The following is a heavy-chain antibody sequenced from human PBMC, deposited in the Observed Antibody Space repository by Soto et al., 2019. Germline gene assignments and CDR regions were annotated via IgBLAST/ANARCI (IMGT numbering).Heavy chain of an antibody. V-gene: IGHV3-23*01. Sequence: DVQLLESGGGLVQPEGSLRLSCAASGFTFSSYAMGWVRQGPGKGLEWVAVVSIGGSTHYADSVRGRFTISRDNAKNTLSLQMNSLTAEDTAVYFCAKRRGAGGHFAYWGQGALVTVSS. CDR1: GFTFSSYA. D-gene: IGHD2-15*01. J-gene: IGHJ4*02. CDR2: VSIGGST. CDR3: AKRRGAGGHFAY.